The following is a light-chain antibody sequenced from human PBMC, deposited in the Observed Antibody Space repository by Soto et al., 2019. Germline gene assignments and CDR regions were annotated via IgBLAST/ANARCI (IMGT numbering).Light chain of an antibody. CDR3: QSYDSSVSKVV. V-gene: IGLV1-40*01. CDR2: GNS. Sequence: QSVLTQPPSVSGAPGQRVTISCTGSSSNIGAGYDVHWYQQLPGTAPNLLIYGNSNRPSGVPDRFSGSKSGTSASLAITGLQPEDEADYYCQSYDSSVSKVVFGGGTKLTVL. CDR1: SSNIGAGYD. J-gene: IGLJ2*01.